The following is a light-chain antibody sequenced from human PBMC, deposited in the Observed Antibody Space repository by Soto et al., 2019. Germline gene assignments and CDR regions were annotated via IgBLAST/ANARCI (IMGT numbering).Light chain of an antibody. V-gene: IGLV4-60*03. Sequence: QPVLTQSSSAPASLGSSVKLTCTLSSGHSSYIIAWHQQQPGKAPRYLMKLEGSGSYNKGSGVPDRFSGSSSGADRYLTISNLQSEDEADYYCETWDSRVFGGGTKLSVL. CDR1: SGHSSYI. CDR2: LEGSGSY. CDR3: ETWDSRV. J-gene: IGLJ3*02.